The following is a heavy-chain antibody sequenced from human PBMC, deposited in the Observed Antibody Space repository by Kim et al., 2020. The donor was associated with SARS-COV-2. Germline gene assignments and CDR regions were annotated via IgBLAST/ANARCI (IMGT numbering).Heavy chain of an antibody. D-gene: IGHD3-9*01. Sequence: YYADSVKGRFTISRDNSKNTLYLQMNSLRAEDTAVYYCAKDDILTGSSAYWGQGTLVTVSS. CDR3: AKDDILTGSSAY. V-gene: IGHV3-23*01. J-gene: IGHJ4*02.